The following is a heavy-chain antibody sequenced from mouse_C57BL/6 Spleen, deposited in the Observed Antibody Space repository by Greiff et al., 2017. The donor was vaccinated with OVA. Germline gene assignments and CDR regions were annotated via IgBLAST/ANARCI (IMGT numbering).Heavy chain of an antibody. Sequence: QVQLQQPGAELVMPGASVKLSCKASGYTFTSYWMHWVKQRPGQGLEWIGEIDPSDSYTNYNQKFKGKSTLTVDKSSSTAYMQLSSLTSEDSAVYYCARGGGNYGYGYYYAMDYWGQGTSVTVSS. CDR3: ARGGGNYGYGYYYAMDY. J-gene: IGHJ4*01. CDR1: GYTFTSYW. D-gene: IGHD2-1*01. CDR2: IDPSDSYT. V-gene: IGHV1-69*01.